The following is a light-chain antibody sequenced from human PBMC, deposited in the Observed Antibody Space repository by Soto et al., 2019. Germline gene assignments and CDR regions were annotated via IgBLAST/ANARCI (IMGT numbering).Light chain of an antibody. Sequence: EIVLTQSPGTLSLSPGERATLSCSASQSFPSNYLAWYQQKPGQAPRLLIYGAAGRATGIPDRFSGSGSGTDFTLTIRRLEPEDFAVYYCQQFRRSHYTFDPGTKVDI. CDR1: QSFPSNY. CDR3: QQFRRSHYT. CDR2: GAA. V-gene: IGKV3-20*01. J-gene: IGKJ3*01.